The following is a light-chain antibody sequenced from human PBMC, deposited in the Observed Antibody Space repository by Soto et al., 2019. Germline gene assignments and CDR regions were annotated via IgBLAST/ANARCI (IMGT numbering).Light chain of an antibody. CDR3: LQDINYPWT. CDR2: GAS. J-gene: IGKJ1*01. V-gene: IGKV1-6*01. CDR1: QGIVNA. Sequence: AIQMTQSPSSLSASLGDRVTISCRASQGIVNALGWNQQKPGKPPKVLIYGASNLQSGVPQRFIGSGTGTDFALAISSLQPEDSATYYCLQDINYPWTVGQGTKVDIK.